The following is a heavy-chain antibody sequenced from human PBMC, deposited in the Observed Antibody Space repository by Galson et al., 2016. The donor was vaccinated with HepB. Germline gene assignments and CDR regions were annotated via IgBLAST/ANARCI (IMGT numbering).Heavy chain of an antibody. CDR2: ISWNSGTI. CDR1: GFIFDDCA. D-gene: IGHD3-22*01. V-gene: IGHV3-9*01. Sequence: SLRLSCAASGFIFDDCAMHWVRHAPGKGLEWVSRISWNSGTIAYAGSVRGRFTISRDNAKNSLYLQMNSLRPEDSALYYCAKDRFDSPNYSDSWGQGTPVTVSS. J-gene: IGHJ4*02. CDR3: AKDRFDSPNYSDS.